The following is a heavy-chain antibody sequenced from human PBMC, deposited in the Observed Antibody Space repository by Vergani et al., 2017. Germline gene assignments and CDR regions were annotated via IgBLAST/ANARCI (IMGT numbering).Heavy chain of an antibody. CDR3: ATAGKAVDYYYGMDV. D-gene: IGHD6-19*01. CDR2: IIPILGIA. Sequence: QVQLVQSGAEVKKPGSSVKVSCKASGGTFSSYTISWVRQAPGQGLEWMGRIIPILGIANYAQKFQGRVTITADKSTSTAYMELSSLRSEDTAVYYCATAGKAVDYYYGMDVWGQGTTVTVSS. J-gene: IGHJ6*02. V-gene: IGHV1-69*02. CDR1: GGTFSSYT.